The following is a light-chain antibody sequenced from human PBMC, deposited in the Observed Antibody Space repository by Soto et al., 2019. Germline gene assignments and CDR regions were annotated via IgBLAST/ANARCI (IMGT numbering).Light chain of an antibody. CDR2: AAS. Sequence: AIRMTQSPSSLSASTGDRVTITCRASQGISSYLAWYQQKPGKAPKLLIYAASTLQSGVPTRFSGSGSGTDFTLTISSLQPEDFATYYCQQTYTTPEITFGQGTRLEIK. V-gene: IGKV1-8*01. CDR3: QQTYTTPEIT. J-gene: IGKJ5*01. CDR1: QGISSY.